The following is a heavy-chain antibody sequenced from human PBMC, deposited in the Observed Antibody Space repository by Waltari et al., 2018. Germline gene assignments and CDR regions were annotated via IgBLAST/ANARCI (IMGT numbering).Heavy chain of an antibody. Sequence: QVQLQQWGAGLLKPSETLSLTCAVYGGSFSGYYWSWIRRPPGKGLEWIGEINHSGSTNYNPSLKSRVTISVDTSKNQFSLKLSSVTAADTAVYYCARLGRVWGSYRPPRGFDPWGQGTLVTVSS. J-gene: IGHJ5*02. CDR2: INHSGST. CDR1: GGSFSGYY. CDR3: ARLGRVWGSYRPPRGFDP. D-gene: IGHD3-16*02. V-gene: IGHV4-34*01.